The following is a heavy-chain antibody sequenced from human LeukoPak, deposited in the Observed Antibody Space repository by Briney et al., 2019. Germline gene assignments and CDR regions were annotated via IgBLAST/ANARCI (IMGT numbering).Heavy chain of an antibody. CDR3: AKQTAGPGSIAAAGSGSYYFDP. V-gene: IGHV3-7*02. J-gene: IGHJ5*02. Sequence: GGSLRLSCSASGFIFSSYWMSWVRQAPGKGLEWVANMKQDGSENYYVDSVKGRFTISRDNAKNSLYLQMNSLRAEDTAVYYCAKQTAGPGSIAAAGSGSYYFDPWGQGTLVTVSS. D-gene: IGHD6-13*01. CDR2: MKQDGSEN. CDR1: GFIFSSYW.